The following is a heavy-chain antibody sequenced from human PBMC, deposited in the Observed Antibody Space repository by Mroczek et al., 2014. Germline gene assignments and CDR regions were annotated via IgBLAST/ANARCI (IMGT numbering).Heavy chain of an antibody. D-gene: IGHD2-2*01. CDR3: ARLKDIVVVPAAEFDY. J-gene: IGHJ4*02. CDR1: GGSFSGYY. CDR2: INHSGST. V-gene: IGHV4-34*01. Sequence: QVQLQESGAGLLKPSETLSLTCAVYGGSFSGYYWSWIRQPPGKGLEWIGEINHSGSTNYNPSLKSRVTISVDTSKNQFSLKLSSVTAADTAVYYCARLKDIVVVPAAEFDYWGQGTLVTVSS.